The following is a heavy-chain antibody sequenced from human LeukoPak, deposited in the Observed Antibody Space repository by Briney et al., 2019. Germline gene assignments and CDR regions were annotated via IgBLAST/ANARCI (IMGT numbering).Heavy chain of an antibody. J-gene: IGHJ4*02. CDR1: GYTFTGYY. V-gene: IGHV1-2*02. D-gene: IGHD5-12*01. CDR2: INPNSSGT. Sequence: ASVKVSCKASGYTFTGYYMHWVRQAPGQGLEWMGWINPNSSGTNYAQKFQGRVTMTRDTSISTAYMELSRLRSDDTAVYYCATDIQRYSGYDLDYWGQGTLVTVSS. CDR3: ATDIQRYSGYDLDY.